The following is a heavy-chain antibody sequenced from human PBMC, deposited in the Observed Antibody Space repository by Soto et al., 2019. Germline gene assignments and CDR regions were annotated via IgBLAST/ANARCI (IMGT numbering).Heavy chain of an antibody. J-gene: IGHJ4*02. V-gene: IGHV3-33*01. D-gene: IGHD4-17*01. CDR3: ARDPQRWGSSGFDY. CDR1: GFTFSSYG. CDR2: IWYDGSNK. Sequence: GGSLRLSCAASGFTFSSYGMHWVRQAPGKGLEWVAVIWYDGSNKYYADSVKGRFTISRDNSKNTLYLQMNSLRAEDTAVYYCARDPQRWGSSGFDYWGQGTLVTVSS.